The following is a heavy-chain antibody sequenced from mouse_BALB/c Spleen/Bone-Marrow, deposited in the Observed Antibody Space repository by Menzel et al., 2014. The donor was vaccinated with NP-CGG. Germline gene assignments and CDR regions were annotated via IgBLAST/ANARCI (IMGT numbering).Heavy chain of an antibody. J-gene: IGHJ4*01. V-gene: IGHV14-3*02. Sequence: EVQLQQSGAELVKPGASVKLSCTASGFNIKDTYMHWVKQRPEQGLEWIGRIDPANGNTKYDPKFQGKATITADTSSNTAYLQLSSLASEDTAVYYCARWENYAMDYWGQGTSVTVSS. CDR1: GFNIKDTY. CDR3: ARWENYAMDY. D-gene: IGHD4-1*01. CDR2: IDPANGNT.